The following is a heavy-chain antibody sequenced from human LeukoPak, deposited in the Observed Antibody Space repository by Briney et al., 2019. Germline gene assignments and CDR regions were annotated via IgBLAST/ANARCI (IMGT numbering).Heavy chain of an antibody. CDR3: ARDSQGFSYYYGMDV. D-gene: IGHD3-10*01. CDR2: ISAYNGNT. CDR1: GYTFTSYG. V-gene: IGHV1-18*01. Sequence: ASVKVSCKASGYTFTSYGISWVRQAPGQGLEWMGWISAYNGNTNYAQKLQGRVTMTTDTSTSTAYMELRSLRSDDTVVYYCARDSQGFSYYYGMDVWGQGTTVTVSS. J-gene: IGHJ6*02.